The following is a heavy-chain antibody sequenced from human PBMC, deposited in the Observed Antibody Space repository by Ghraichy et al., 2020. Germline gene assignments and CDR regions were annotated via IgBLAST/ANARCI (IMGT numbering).Heavy chain of an antibody. D-gene: IGHD2-2*01. CDR3: ARHPPGRGEYHLDVDY. V-gene: IGHV5-51*01. CDR1: GYSFSNYW. J-gene: IGHJ4*02. CDR2: IYPGDSDT. Sequence: GESLNISCKGSGYSFSNYWIGWVRQMPGKDLQWVGLIYPGDSDTMYSPSFQGQVTMSADKSTNTAYLQWSSLKPSDNAIYYCARHPPGRGEYHLDVDYWGQGTLVTVSS.